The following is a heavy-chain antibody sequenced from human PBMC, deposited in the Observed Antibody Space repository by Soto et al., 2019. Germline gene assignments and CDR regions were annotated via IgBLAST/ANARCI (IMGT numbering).Heavy chain of an antibody. J-gene: IGHJ4*02. CDR1: GGSFGGYY. CDR3: ARVDSEFFSDD. CDR2: INHSGST. V-gene: IGHV4-34*01. Sequence: SETLSLTCAIYGGSFGGYYWSWIRQPPGKGLEWIGEINHSGSTNYNPSLKSRVTISVDTYTNQFYLKLSSVTAADTAVVYCARVDSEFFSDDWGKGTLV. D-gene: IGHD3-10*01.